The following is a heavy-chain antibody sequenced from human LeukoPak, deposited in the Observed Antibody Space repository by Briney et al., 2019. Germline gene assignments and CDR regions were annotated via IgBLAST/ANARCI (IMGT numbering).Heavy chain of an antibody. J-gene: IGHJ4*02. D-gene: IGHD4-11*01. Sequence: GESLKISCKGSGYSFTSYWIGWVRQMPGKGLEWMGIIYPGDSDTRYSPSFQGQVTISADKSISTAYLQWGSLKASDTAMYYCARPLNAGGVMTTVSYWGQGTLVTVSS. CDR3: ARPLNAGGVMTTVSY. CDR2: IYPGDSDT. CDR1: GYSFTSYW. V-gene: IGHV5-51*01.